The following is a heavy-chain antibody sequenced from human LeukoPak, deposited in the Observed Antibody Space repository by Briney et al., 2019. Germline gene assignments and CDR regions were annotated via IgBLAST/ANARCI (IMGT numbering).Heavy chain of an antibody. CDR3: AKVGRGYYDSSGYNALDY. CDR1: GFTFSSYG. V-gene: IGHV3-30*02. D-gene: IGHD3-22*01. CDR2: IRYDGSNK. J-gene: IGHJ4*02. Sequence: GGSLRLSCAASGFTFSSYGMHWVRQAPGKGLEWVAFIRYDGSNKYYADSVKGRFTISRDNSKNTLYLQMNSLRAEDTAVYYCAKVGRGYYDSSGYNALDYWGQGTLVTVSS.